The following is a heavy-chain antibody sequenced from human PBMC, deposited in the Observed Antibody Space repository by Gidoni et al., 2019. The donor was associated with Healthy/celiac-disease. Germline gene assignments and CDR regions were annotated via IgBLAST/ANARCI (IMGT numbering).Heavy chain of an antibody. CDR2: IYSGGST. V-gene: IGHV3-66*04. CDR3: ARRSEGDYDSSGYFDY. CDR1: GFPVSSNY. J-gene: IGHJ4*02. Sequence: EVQLVESGGGLVQPGGSLRLSCAASGFPVSSNYMSWVRQAPGKGLEWVSVIYSGGSTYYADSVKGRFTISRDNSKNTLYLQMNSLRAEDTAVYYCARRSEGDYDSSGYFDYWGQGTLVTVSS. D-gene: IGHD3-22*01.